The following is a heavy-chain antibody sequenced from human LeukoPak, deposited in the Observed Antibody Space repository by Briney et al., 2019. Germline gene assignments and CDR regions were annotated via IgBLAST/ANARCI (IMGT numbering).Heavy chain of an antibody. J-gene: IGHJ6*02. CDR3: ARDDRFVVVPAPLRLWYYYYGMDV. Sequence: PGGSLRLSCAASGFTFSDYYMSWIRQAPGKGLEWVSYISSSGSTIYYADSVKGRFTISRDNAKNSLYLQMNSLRAEDTAVYYCARDDRFVVVPAPLRLWYYYYGMDVWGQGTTVTVSS. D-gene: IGHD2-2*01. CDR1: GFTFSDYY. CDR2: ISSSGSTI. V-gene: IGHV3-11*01.